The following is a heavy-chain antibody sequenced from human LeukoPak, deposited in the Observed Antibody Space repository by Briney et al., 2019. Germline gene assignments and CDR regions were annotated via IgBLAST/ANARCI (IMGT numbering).Heavy chain of an antibody. V-gene: IGHV4-34*01. D-gene: IGHD5-18*01. Sequence: PSETLSLTCAVYGGSFSGYYWSWIRQPPGKGLEWIGEINHSGSTNYNPSLKSRVIMSQDASTNQFSLQVNSVTAADSAVYYCARSFRGYSQGYYYYAMDVWGQGTTVTVFS. CDR3: ARSFRGYSQGYYYYAMDV. CDR1: GGSFSGYY. CDR2: INHSGST. J-gene: IGHJ6*02.